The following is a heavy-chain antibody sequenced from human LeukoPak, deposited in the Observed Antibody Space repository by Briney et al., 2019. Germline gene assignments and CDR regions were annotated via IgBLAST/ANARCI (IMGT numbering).Heavy chain of an antibody. CDR1: GFSFSNYA. D-gene: IGHD1-1*01. V-gene: IGHV3-23*01. Sequence: GGSLRLSCAASGFSFSNYAMSWVRQAPARGPEWVSSINGGGDTFYADSVKGRFTLSRDDSRNTVYLQLNNLRVEDTAIYYCAKANWVSNDAAVWWGQGTQVTVSS. CDR2: INGGGDT. CDR3: AKANWVSNDAAVW. J-gene: IGHJ4*02.